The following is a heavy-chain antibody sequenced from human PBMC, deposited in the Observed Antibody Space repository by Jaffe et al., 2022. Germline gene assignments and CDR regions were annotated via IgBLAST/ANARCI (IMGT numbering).Heavy chain of an antibody. Sequence: EVQLVESGGGLVQPGGSLRLSCAASGFTFSSYWMSWVRQAPGKGLEWVANIKQDGSEKYYVDSVKGRFTISRDNAKNSLYLQMNSLRAEDTAVYYCARDGATVTTSPHDAFDIWGQGTMVTVSS. D-gene: IGHD4-17*01. CDR2: IKQDGSEK. CDR1: GFTFSSYW. J-gene: IGHJ3*02. V-gene: IGHV3-7*01. CDR3: ARDGATVTTSPHDAFDI.